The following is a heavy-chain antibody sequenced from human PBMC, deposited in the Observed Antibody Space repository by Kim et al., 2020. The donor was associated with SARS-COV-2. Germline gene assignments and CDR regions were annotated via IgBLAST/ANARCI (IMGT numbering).Heavy chain of an antibody. Sequence: GGSLRLSCAASGFTFSSYAMSWVRQAPGKGLEWVSAISGSGGSTYYADSVKGRFTISRDNSKNTLYLQMNSLRAEDTAVYYCAKDSWGYYGSGSYSNYWGQGTLVTVSS. V-gene: IGHV3-23*01. CDR1: GFTFSSYA. D-gene: IGHD3-10*01. J-gene: IGHJ4*02. CDR2: ISGSGGST. CDR3: AKDSWGYYGSGSYSNY.